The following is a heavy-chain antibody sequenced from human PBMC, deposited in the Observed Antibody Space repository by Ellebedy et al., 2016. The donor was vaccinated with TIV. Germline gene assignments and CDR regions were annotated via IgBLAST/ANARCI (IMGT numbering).Heavy chain of an antibody. J-gene: IGHJ4*01. V-gene: IGHV3-13*01. D-gene: IGHD5-24*01. CDR3: ARATSGFDY. CDR2: ITSAGDT. CDR1: GFTFSSHD. Sequence: PGGSLRLSCAASGFTFSSHDMHWVRQPTGKGLEWVSGITSAGDTYYLGSVKGRFIISRDSAKNSLYLQMNSLRAEDTAVYYCARATSGFDYWGPGALATVSS.